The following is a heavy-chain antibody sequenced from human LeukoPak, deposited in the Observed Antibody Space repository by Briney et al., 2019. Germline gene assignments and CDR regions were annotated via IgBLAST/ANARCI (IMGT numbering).Heavy chain of an antibody. D-gene: IGHD2-15*01. CDR3: ARVRYGSGGSCYFYGY. CDR2: INPNSGGT. J-gene: IGHJ4*02. V-gene: IGHV1-2*02. CDR1: GYTFTGYY. Sequence: ASVKVSCKASGYTFTGYYMHWVRQAPGQGLEWMGWINPNSGGTNYAQKFQGRVTMTRDTSISTAYMELSRLRSDDTAVYYCARVRYGSGGSCYFYGYWGQGTLVTVSS.